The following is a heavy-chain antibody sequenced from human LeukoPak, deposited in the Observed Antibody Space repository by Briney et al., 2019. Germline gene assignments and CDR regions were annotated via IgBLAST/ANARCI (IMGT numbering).Heavy chain of an antibody. D-gene: IGHD3-3*01. J-gene: IGHJ4*02. CDR2: TSGSGGST. CDR1: GGSISSSN. V-gene: IGHV3-23*01. CDR3: AKGDLEWLLCHIDY. Sequence: PSETLSLTCAVSGGSISSSNWWSWVRQAPGKGLEWVSVTSGSGGSTYYADSVKGRFTVSRDNSKNTLYLQMNSLRAEDTAVYYCAKGDLEWLLCHIDYWGQGTLVTVSS.